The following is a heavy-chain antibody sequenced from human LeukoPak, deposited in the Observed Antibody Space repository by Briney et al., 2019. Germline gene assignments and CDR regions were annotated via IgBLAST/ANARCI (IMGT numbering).Heavy chain of an antibody. CDR2: ISSGSSYI. V-gene: IGHV3-21*01. CDR3: ASRRFHYYGSGSTRGELNY. CDR1: GFTFSSYS. Sequence: GGSLRLSCAASGFTFSSYSMNWVRQAPGKGLEWVSSISSGSSYIDYADPVKGRFTISRDNAKNSLYLKMNSLRAEDTAVYYCASRRFHYYGSGSTRGELNYWGQGTLVTVSS. J-gene: IGHJ4*02. D-gene: IGHD3-10*01.